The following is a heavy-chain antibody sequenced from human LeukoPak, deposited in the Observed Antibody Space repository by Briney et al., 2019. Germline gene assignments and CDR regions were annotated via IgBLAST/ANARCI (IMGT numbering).Heavy chain of an antibody. J-gene: IGHJ1*01. CDR3: ARGIEGIAAAGPAEYFQH. V-gene: IGHV3-20*04. D-gene: IGHD6-13*01. CDR1: GCTFDDYG. CDR2: INWNGGST. Sequence: GGSLRLSCAASGCTFDDYGMSWVRQAPGKGLEWVSGINWNGGSTGYADSVKGRFTISRDNAKNSLYLQMNSLRAEDTALYYCARGIEGIAAAGPAEYFQHWGQGTLVTVSS.